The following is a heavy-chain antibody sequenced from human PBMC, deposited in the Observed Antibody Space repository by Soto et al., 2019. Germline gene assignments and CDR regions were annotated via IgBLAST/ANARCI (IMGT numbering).Heavy chain of an antibody. CDR3: AAGPYDYVWGSPALY. CDR1: GFTFTSSA. J-gene: IGHJ4*02. D-gene: IGHD3-16*01. CDR2: IVVGSGNT. V-gene: IGHV1-58*01. Sequence: SVRVSCKASGFTFTSSAVQWVRQARGQRLEWIGWIVVGSGNTNYAQKFQERATITRDMSTSTAYMELSSLRSEDTAVYYCAAGPYDYVWGSPALYWGQGTLVTVSS.